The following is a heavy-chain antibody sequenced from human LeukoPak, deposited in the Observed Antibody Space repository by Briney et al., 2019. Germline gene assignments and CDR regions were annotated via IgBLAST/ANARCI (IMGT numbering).Heavy chain of an antibody. D-gene: IGHD6-13*01. Sequence: LSLTCTVSGGSISSSSYYWGWIRQPPGKGLEWVSCITSSSTTIYYADSVKGRFTVSRDNTRNSLYLQMSSLRAEDTAVYYCAKDSSSWGFVDYWGQGILVTVSS. J-gene: IGHJ4*02. CDR3: AKDSSSWGFVDY. V-gene: IGHV3-11*04. CDR1: GGSISSSSYY. CDR2: ITSSSTTI.